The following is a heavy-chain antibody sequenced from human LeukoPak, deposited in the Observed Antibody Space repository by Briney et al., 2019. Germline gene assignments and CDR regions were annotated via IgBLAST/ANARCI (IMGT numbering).Heavy chain of an antibody. D-gene: IGHD2-21*02. CDR1: GYTFTSYG. CDR2: ISAYNGNT. V-gene: IGHV1-18*01. CDR3: ARSCGGDCYTPLLRYGMDV. J-gene: IGHJ6*02. Sequence: EASVKVSCKASGYTFTSYGISWVRQAPGQGLEWMGWISAYNGNTNYAQKLQGRVTMTTDTSTSTACMELRSLRSDDTAVYYCARSCGGDCYTPLLRYGMDVWGQGTTVTVSS.